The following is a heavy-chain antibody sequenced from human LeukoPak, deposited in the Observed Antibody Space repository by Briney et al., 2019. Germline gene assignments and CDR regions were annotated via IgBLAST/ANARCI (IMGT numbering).Heavy chain of an antibody. CDR2: VGGDDRT. CDR1: GFTLTGNA. V-gene: IGHV3-23*01. CDR3: ARGGSPFY. D-gene: IGHD3-10*01. Sequence: PGGSLRLSCAASGFTLTGNAMSWVRQAPGRGLEWVSGVGGDDRTHYADSVRGRFTISRDNAQNTLYLQMNSLRAEDTAVYYCARGGSPFYWGQGSLVTVSS. J-gene: IGHJ4*02.